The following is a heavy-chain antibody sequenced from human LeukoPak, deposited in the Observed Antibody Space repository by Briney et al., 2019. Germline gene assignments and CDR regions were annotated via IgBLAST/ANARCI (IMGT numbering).Heavy chain of an antibody. CDR1: GGSISSCY. Sequence: SETLSLTCTVSGGSISSCYWSWIRQPAGKGLEWIGRIYTSGSTNYNPSLKSRVTMSVDTSKNQFSLKLSSVTAADTAVYYCARDSDDSSGYYGLGVAFDIWGQGTMVTVSS. J-gene: IGHJ3*02. D-gene: IGHD3-22*01. CDR2: IYTSGST. V-gene: IGHV4-4*07. CDR3: ARDSDDSSGYYGLGVAFDI.